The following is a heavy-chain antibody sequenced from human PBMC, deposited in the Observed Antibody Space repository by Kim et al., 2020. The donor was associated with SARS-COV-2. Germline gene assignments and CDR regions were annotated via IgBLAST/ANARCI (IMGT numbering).Heavy chain of an antibody. V-gene: IGHV3-23*01. D-gene: IGHD3-22*01. CDR1: GFSFSTYA. Sequence: GGSLRLSCETSGFSFSTYALGWVRQAPGKGLQWVSSISGSGGRTYYAESLGGRFSISRDNSKNTMFLQMSSLRADDTAIYYCARIGARGVYDMFDFWGQGTQVTVSS. CDR3: ARIGARGVYDMFDF. CDR2: ISGSGGRT. J-gene: IGHJ4*02.